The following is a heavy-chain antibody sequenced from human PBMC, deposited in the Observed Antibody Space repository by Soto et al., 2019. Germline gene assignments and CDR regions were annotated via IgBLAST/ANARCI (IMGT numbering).Heavy chain of an antibody. J-gene: IGHJ4*02. CDR3: ARRYSSSSDY. CDR2: VYYTGTT. V-gene: IGHV4-59*08. CDR1: GGSIDSYY. D-gene: IGHD6-13*01. Sequence: SETLSLTCTVSGGSIDSYYWTWIRQPPGKGLEWIGYVYYTGTTTYSPSLKSRVTISVDTSMNQISLKLSSVTAADTAVYYCARRYSSSSDYWGQGTLVTVSS.